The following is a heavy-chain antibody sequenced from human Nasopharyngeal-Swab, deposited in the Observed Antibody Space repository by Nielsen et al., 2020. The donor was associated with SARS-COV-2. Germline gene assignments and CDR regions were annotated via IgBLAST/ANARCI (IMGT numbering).Heavy chain of an antibody. Sequence: SETLSLTCTVSGGSISSGSYYWSWIRQPAGKGLEWIGRIYTDGTTNYISSLKSRVTISLDTSKNQFSLKLSAVTAADTAVYYCARWPGGVGDASDIWGPGTMVTVSS. CDR2: IYTDGTT. CDR1: GGSISSGSYY. J-gene: IGHJ3*02. D-gene: IGHD3-16*01. CDR3: ARWPGGVGDASDI. V-gene: IGHV4-61*02.